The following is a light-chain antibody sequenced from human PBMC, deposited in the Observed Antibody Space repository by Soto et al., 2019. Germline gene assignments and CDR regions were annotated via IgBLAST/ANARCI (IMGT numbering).Light chain of an antibody. CDR1: QSVSSY. V-gene: IGKV3-11*01. CDR3: QQRSNWPPIT. J-gene: IGKJ5*01. CDR2: DAS. Sequence: NVLTQPPATLPSSPGARSTLSCRASQSVSSYLAWYQQEPRQAPRLXXYDASKRATGIPARFSGIVSGTDFTLTIRRLETEDFAFYYGQQRSNWPPITFGQGTRLEIK.